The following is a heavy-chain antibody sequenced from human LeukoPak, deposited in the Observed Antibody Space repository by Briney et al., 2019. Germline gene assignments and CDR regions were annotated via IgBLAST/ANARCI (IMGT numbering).Heavy chain of an antibody. D-gene: IGHD2-2*02. CDR3: ARNLGCSSTSCYTGAYWFDP. V-gene: IGHV3-7*01. J-gene: IGHJ5*02. CDR2: XKQDGSEK. CDR1: X. Sequence: XMTXVXQTXXXXLXWVAXXKQDGSEKYYVDSVKGRFIISRDNAKNSLYLQMNSLRAEDTAVYYCARNLGCSSTSCYTGAYWFDPWGQGTLVTVSS.